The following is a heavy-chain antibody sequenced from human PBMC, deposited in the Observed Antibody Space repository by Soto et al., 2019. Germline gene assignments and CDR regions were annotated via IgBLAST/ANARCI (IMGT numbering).Heavy chain of an antibody. Sequence: GSLRLSCAASGFTFSSYAMHWVRQAPGKGLEWVAVISYDGSNKYYADSVKGRFTISRDNSKNTLYLQMSSLRAEDTAVYYCARDKLRGFDYWGQGT. CDR2: ISYDGSNK. J-gene: IGHJ4*02. CDR3: ARDKLRGFDY. V-gene: IGHV3-30-3*01. D-gene: IGHD4-17*01. CDR1: GFTFSSYA.